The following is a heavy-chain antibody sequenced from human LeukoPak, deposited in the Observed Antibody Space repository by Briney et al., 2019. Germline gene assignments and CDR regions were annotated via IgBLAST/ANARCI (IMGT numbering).Heavy chain of an antibody. CDR3: ARHAGGYDQFDY. Sequence: PSETLSLTCTVSGGSISSHYWSWIRQPPGKGRKWIGYIYYSGSTNYNPSLKSRVTISVDTSKDQFSLKLSSVTAADTAVYYCARHAGGYDQFDYWGQGTLVTVSS. D-gene: IGHD5-12*01. V-gene: IGHV4-59*08. J-gene: IGHJ4*02. CDR1: GGSISSHY. CDR2: IYYSGST.